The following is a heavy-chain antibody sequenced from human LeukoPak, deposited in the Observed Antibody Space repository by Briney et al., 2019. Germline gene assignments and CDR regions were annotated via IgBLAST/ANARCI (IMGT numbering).Heavy chain of an antibody. V-gene: IGHV5-10-1*01. CDR3: ARHSYYGSGTEDV. CDR1: GYSFTSDW. CDR2: IDPSDSYT. Sequence: GESLKISCKGSGYSFTSDWISWVRQMSGEGLEWMGRIDPSDSYTNYSPSFQGHVTISADKSTSTAYLQWSSLKASDTAMYYCARHSYYGSGTEDVWGKGTTVTVSS. J-gene: IGHJ6*04. D-gene: IGHD3-10*01.